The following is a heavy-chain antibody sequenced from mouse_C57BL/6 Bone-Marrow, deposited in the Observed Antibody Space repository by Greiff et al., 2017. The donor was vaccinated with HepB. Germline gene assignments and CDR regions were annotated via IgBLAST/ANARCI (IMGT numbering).Heavy chain of an antibody. V-gene: IGHV1-80*01. CDR1: GYAFSSYW. CDR2: IYPGDGDT. Sequence: VQLQQSGAELVKPGASVKISCKASGYAFSSYWMNWVKQRPGKGLEWIGQIYPGDGDTNYDGKFKGKATLTADKSSSTAYMQLSSLTSEDSAVYVCARSDLYPSWFAYWGQGTLVTVSA. CDR3: ARSDLYPSWFAY. J-gene: IGHJ3*01. D-gene: IGHD2-3*01.